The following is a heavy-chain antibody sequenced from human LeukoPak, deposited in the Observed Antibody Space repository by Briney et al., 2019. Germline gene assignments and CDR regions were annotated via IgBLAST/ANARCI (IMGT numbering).Heavy chain of an antibody. V-gene: IGHV3-48*03. CDR2: ISGSGRTI. J-gene: IGHJ4*02. CDR1: GFTFSFFE. Sequence: PGGSLRLSCGASGFTFSFFEMNWVRQAPGKGLEWVSNISGSGRTIYYADSVKGRFTISRDNAKNSLYLQMNSLRAEDTAVYYCARVGIAVAGGDYWGQGTLVTVSS. CDR3: ARVGIAVAGGDY. D-gene: IGHD6-19*01.